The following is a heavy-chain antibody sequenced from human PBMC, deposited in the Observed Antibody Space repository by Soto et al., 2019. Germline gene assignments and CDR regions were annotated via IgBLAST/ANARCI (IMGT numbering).Heavy chain of an antibody. CDR3: ARDREGTANHLTFDY. CDR1: GFRFSTYG. Sequence: QVQLVESGGGVVQPGRSLRLSCAASGFRFSTYGMHWVRQAPGKGLEWVAVIWYDGSKKYYADSVKGRFTISRDTSKNTLYLQMNSLRAEDTAVYYCARDREGTANHLTFDYWGQGALVTVSS. CDR2: IWYDGSKK. V-gene: IGHV3-33*01. D-gene: IGHD2-8*02. J-gene: IGHJ4*02.